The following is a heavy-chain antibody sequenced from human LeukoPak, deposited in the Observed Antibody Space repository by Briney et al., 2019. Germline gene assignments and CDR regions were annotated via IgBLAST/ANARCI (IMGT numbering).Heavy chain of an antibody. CDR1: GFTFSDYY. Sequence: PGGSLRLSCAASGFTFSDYYMSWIRQAPGKGLEWVSYISSSGSTIYYADSVKGRFTISRDNAKNSLYLQMNSLRAEDTAVYYCATGYYDSSGYYLDFDYWGQGTLVTVSS. D-gene: IGHD3-22*01. CDR3: ATGYYDSSGYYLDFDY. V-gene: IGHV3-11*01. J-gene: IGHJ4*02. CDR2: ISSSGSTI.